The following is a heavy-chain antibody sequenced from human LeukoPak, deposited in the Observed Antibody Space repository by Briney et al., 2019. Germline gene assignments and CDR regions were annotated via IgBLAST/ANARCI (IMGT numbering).Heavy chain of an antibody. J-gene: IGHJ4*02. CDR1: GFTFTNAW. Sequence: GGSLRLSCAASGFTFTNAWMNWFRQAPGKGLEWVALIRGTPYGGTTEYAASVKGRFTISRDDSKSIAYLQMNSLKTEDTAVYYCTRAGKPPYFDYWGQGTLVIVSS. V-gene: IGHV3-49*03. CDR3: TRAGKPPYFDY. CDR2: IRGTPYGGTT.